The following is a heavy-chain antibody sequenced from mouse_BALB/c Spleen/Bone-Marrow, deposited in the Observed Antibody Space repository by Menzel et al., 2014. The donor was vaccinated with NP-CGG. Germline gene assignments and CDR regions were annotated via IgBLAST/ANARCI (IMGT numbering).Heavy chain of an antibody. CDR1: GFTFSSYG. V-gene: IGHV5-6*01. J-gene: IGHJ4*01. CDR2: ISSRGTYT. Sequence: VQLKESGGDLVKPGGSLKLSCAASGFTFSSYGMSWVRQTPDISLEWVATISSRGTYTYYQDSVKGRFTISRDNAKNTLYLQVSGLKSEDTATYYCARQRDYFAMDYWGLGTSVTVSS. CDR3: ARQRDYFAMDY.